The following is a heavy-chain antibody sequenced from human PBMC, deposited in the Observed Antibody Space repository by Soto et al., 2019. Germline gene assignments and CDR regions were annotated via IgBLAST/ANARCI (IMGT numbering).Heavy chain of an antibody. CDR2: FDPEDGET. D-gene: IGHD6-13*01. Sequence: ASVKVSCKVSGYTLTELSMHWLRQAPGKGLEWMGGFDPEDGETIYAQKFQGRVTMTEDTSTDTAYMELSSLRSEDTAVYYCATAFRAAAVNWFDPWGQGTLVTVSS. J-gene: IGHJ5*02. CDR3: ATAFRAAAVNWFDP. V-gene: IGHV1-24*01. CDR1: GYTLTELS.